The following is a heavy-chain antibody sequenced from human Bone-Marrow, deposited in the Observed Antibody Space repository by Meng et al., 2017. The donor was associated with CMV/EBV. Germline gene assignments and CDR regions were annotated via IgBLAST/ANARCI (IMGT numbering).Heavy chain of an antibody. V-gene: IGHV3-30*02. D-gene: IGHD2-2*02. J-gene: IGHJ4*02. CDR3: AKKQVPRYCSSTSCYTYYFDY. Sequence: GGSLRLSCAASGFTFSSYGMHWVRQAPGKGLEWVAFIRYDGSNKYYADSVKGRFTISRDNSKNTLYLQMNSLRAEDTAVYYGAKKQVPRYCSSTSCYTYYFDYWGQGTLVTVSS. CDR1: GFTFSSYG. CDR2: IRYDGSNK.